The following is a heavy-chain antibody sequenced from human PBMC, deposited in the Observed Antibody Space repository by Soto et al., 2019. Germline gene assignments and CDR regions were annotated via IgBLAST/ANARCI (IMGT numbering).Heavy chain of an antibody. CDR2: ISYDGSNK. CDR1: GFTFSSSA. J-gene: IGHJ4*02. V-gene: IGHV3-30-3*01. CDR3: ARDVGLGQQCLAYYFDY. Sequence: QVQLVESGGVVVQPGRSLRLSCAASGFTFSSSAMHWVRQAPGKGLEWVAVISYDGSNKYYADSVKGRFTISRDNSKNTLYLQMNSLRAEDTAVYYCARDVGLGQQCLAYYFDYWGQGTLVTVSS. D-gene: IGHD6-19*01.